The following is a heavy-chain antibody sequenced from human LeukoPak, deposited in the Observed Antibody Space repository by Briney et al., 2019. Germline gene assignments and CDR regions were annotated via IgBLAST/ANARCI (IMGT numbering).Heavy chain of an antibody. V-gene: IGHV3-23*01. CDR2: ISNNGGST. D-gene: IGHD3-3*01. CDR3: AKIRPSSVNY. Sequence: GGSLRLSCAASGFTFSSSAMSWVRQAPGKGLEWVSAISNNGGSTYYADSVKGRFTISRDNSKNTLYLQINSLSAEDTAVYYCAKIRPSSVNYWGQGTLVTVSS. J-gene: IGHJ4*02. CDR1: GFTFSSSA.